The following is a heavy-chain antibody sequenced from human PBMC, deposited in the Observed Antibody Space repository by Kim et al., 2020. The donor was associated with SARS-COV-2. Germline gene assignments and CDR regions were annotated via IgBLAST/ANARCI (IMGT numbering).Heavy chain of an antibody. J-gene: IGHJ4*02. CDR3: ARDPGNYDILAGYYPTHDH. CDR1: GFTFSSYG. CDR2: IWYDRSNK. Sequence: GGSLRLSCAASGFTFSSYGMHWVRQAPGKGLEWVAGIWYDRSNKYYADSVKGRFTISRDNSKNTLYLQMNSLRAEDTAVYYCARDPGNYDILAGYYPTHDHWGQGTLVTVSS. D-gene: IGHD3-9*01. V-gene: IGHV3-33*01.